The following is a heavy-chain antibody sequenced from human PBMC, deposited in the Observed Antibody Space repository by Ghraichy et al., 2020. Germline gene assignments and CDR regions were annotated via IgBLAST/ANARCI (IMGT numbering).Heavy chain of an antibody. J-gene: IGHJ3*02. CDR2: IYYSGST. D-gene: IGHD6-25*01. CDR3: ARDHEAAASAFDI. Sequence: TLSLTCTVSGGSISSGGYYWSWIRQHPGKGLEWIGYIYYSGSTYYNPSLKSRVTISVDTSKNQFSLKLSSVTAADTAVYYCARDHEAAASAFDIWGQGTMVTVSS. V-gene: IGHV4-31*03. CDR1: GGSISSGGYY.